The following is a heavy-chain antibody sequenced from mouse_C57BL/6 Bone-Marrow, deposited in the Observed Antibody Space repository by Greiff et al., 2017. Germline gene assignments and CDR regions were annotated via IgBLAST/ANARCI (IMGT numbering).Heavy chain of an antibody. D-gene: IGHD2-2*01. J-gene: IGHJ2*01. CDR3: ARGPLWLPFDY. Sequence: EVQLQQSGAELARPGASVKISCKASGYSFTGYYMNWVKQSPEKSLEWIGEINPSTGGTTYNQKFKAKATLTVDKSSSTAYMQLKSLTSEDSAVYYCARGPLWLPFDYWGQGTTLTVSS. CDR2: INPSTGGT. V-gene: IGHV1-42*01. CDR1: GYSFTGYY.